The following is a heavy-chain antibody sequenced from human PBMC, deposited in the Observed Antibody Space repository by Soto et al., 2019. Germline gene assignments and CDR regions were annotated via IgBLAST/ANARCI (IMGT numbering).Heavy chain of an antibody. CDR2: IYYSGST. J-gene: IGHJ6*02. V-gene: IGHV4-39*01. Sequence: QLQLQESGPGLVKPSETLSLTCTVSGGSISSSSYYWGWIRQPPGKGLEWIGSIYYSGSTYYNPSLKSRVTISVDTSKNQFSLKLSSVTAADTAVYYCAILYGSGSYYGYYGMDVWGQGTTVTVSS. CDR3: AILYGSGSYYGYYGMDV. D-gene: IGHD3-10*01. CDR1: GGSISSSSYY.